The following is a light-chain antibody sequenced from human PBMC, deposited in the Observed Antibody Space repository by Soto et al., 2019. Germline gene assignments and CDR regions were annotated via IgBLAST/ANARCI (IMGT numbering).Light chain of an antibody. CDR2: DVT. CDR3: SSHGGWNNFDV. V-gene: IGLV2-8*01. CDR1: SSDVGGYDH. Sequence: QSALTQPPSASGSPGQSVTISCTGTSSDVGGYDHVAWYQQHPGKAPKLLIYDVTKRPSGVPDRFSGSKSGNTASLTVSGLQVDDEADYYCSSHGGWNNFDVFGAGTKVTVL. J-gene: IGLJ1*01.